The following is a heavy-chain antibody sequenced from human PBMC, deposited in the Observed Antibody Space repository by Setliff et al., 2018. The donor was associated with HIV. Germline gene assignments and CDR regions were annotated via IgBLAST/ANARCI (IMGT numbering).Heavy chain of an antibody. Sequence: SETLSLTCTVSGASISSGGYYWSWIRQVPGKGLESIGYISKSGTTYYSSSLKSRAIISRDTSKDQFSLQLTSVTATDTALYYCARISDLGMTLNQPYLDNWGQGTLVTVSS. J-gene: IGHJ4*02. CDR3: ARISDLGMTLNQPYLDN. V-gene: IGHV4-31*03. CDR1: GASISSGGYY. CDR2: ISKSGTT. D-gene: IGHD1-20*01.